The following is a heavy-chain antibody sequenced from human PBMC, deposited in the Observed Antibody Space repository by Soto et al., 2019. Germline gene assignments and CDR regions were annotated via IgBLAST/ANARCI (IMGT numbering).Heavy chain of an antibody. Sequence: GGSLRLSCAASGFTFSSYAMSWVRQAPGKGLEWVSGISGSGGSTYYAGSVRGRYTKPRDNSKNTLYLQMNSLRAEDTATYYCAKLPGLVGATTSWFDPWGQGTLVTVSS. CDR1: GFTFSSYA. CDR3: AKLPGLVGATTSWFDP. CDR2: ISGSGGST. D-gene: IGHD1-26*01. J-gene: IGHJ5*02. V-gene: IGHV3-23*01.